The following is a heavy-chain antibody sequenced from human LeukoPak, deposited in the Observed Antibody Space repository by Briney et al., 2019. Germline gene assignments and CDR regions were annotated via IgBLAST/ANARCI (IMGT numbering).Heavy chain of an antibody. J-gene: IGHJ4*02. D-gene: IGHD5-18*01. CDR1: GFTFSSYW. Sequence: GGSLRLSCAASGFTFSSYWMSWVRQAPGKGLGWVANIKQDGSEKYYVDSVKGRFTISRDNAKNSLYLQMNSLRAEDTAVYYSASGGAMVYFDYWGQGTLVTVSS. CDR3: ASGGAMVYFDY. V-gene: IGHV3-7*03. CDR2: IKQDGSEK.